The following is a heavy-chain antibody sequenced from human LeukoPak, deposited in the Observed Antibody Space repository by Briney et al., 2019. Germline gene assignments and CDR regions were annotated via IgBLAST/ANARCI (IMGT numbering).Heavy chain of an antibody. CDR2: IWSDGTNQ. CDR3: AKDAQRGFDYSNSLEY. J-gene: IGHJ4*02. CDR1: GFTFSHFG. Sequence: PGGSLRLSCAASGFTFSHFGFHWVRQAPGKGLEWVAVIWSDGTNQYYGDSVKGRFIIYRDDSHNTVYLQMNSLRVEDAAVYYCAKDAQRGFDYSNSLEYWGQGSLVTVPS. D-gene: IGHD4-11*01. V-gene: IGHV3-33*06.